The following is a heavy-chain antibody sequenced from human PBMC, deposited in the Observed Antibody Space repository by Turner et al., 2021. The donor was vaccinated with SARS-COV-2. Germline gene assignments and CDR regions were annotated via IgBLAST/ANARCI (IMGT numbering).Heavy chain of an antibody. CDR1: GFTFSSYW. CDR3: AREKPGFDSSGYYPDAFDI. Sequence: EVQLVESGGGLVQPGGSLRLSCAASGFTFSSYWMSWVRQAPGKGLEWVANIKQDGSEKYYVDSVKGRFTISRNNAKNSVYLQMNSLRAEDTAVYYCAREKPGFDSSGYYPDAFDIWGQGTMVTVSS. D-gene: IGHD3-22*01. J-gene: IGHJ3*02. V-gene: IGHV3-7*01. CDR2: IKQDGSEK.